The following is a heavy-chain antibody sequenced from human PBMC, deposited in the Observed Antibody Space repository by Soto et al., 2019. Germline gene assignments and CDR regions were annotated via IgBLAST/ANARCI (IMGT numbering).Heavy chain of an antibody. J-gene: IGHJ2*01. CDR2: ISGGDGDT. V-gene: IGHV3-23*01. Sequence: DVQLLESGGGLVKPGGSLRLSCAASGFTFTNYAMTWVRQAPGKGLEWVSSISGGDGDTSYADSVKGRFTISRDNSENTMFLQMNSLRPDDTAVYYCAKDRFTSTVRKYWFFDLWGRGTLVTVSS. D-gene: IGHD3-10*01. CDR3: AKDRFTSTVRKYWFFDL. CDR1: GFTFTNYA.